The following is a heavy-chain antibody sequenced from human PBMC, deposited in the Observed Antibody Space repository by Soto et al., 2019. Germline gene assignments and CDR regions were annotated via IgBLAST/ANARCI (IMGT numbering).Heavy chain of an antibody. CDR1: GYTFRSYG. CDR2: ISAYNGDT. Sequence: ASVKIFSRASGYTFRSYGISWVRQAPGQGRECVGWISAYNGDTHYAPKFQDRITLTRETSTDTAYLELRRLRLEDTHVYHCATEWSRCSENSGHIWFYRGKGSLGTVSS. D-gene: IGHD6-19*01. V-gene: IGHV1-18*04. J-gene: IGHJ4*01. CDR3: ATEWSRCSENSGHIWFY.